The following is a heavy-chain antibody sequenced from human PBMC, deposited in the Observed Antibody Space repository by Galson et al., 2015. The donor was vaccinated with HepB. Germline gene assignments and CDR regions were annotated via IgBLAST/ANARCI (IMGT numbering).Heavy chain of an antibody. D-gene: IGHD6-19*01. J-gene: IGHJ4*02. V-gene: IGHV1-46*01. CDR2: INPSGGST. Sequence: SVKVSCKASGYTFTSYYMHWVRQAPGQGLEWMGIINPSGGSTSYAQKFQGRVTMTRDTSTSTVYMELSSLRSEDTAVYYCASEIAVAGIIDYWGQGTLVTVSS. CDR3: ASEIAVAGIIDY. CDR1: GYTFTSYY.